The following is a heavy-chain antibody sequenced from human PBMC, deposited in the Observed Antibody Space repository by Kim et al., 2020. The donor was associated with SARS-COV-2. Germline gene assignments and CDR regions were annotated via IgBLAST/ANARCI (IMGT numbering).Heavy chain of an antibody. CDR2: INPSGGST. V-gene: IGHV1-46*01. CDR3: ARFHGLYGDYQAYAFDI. CDR1: GYTFTSYY. Sequence: ASVKVSCKASGYTFTSYYMHWVRQAPGQGLEWMGIINPSGGSTSYAQKFQGRVTMTRDTSTSTVYMELSSLRSEDTAVYYCARFHGLYGDYQAYAFDIWGRGTMVTVSS. J-gene: IGHJ3*02. D-gene: IGHD4-17*01.